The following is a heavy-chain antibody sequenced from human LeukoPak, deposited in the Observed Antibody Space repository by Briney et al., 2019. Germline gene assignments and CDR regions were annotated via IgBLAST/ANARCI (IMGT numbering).Heavy chain of an antibody. V-gene: IGHV3-9*01. CDR2: ISWNSGSI. J-gene: IGHJ3*02. CDR1: GFTFDDYA. Sequence: QPGRSLRLSCAASGFTFDDYAMHWVRQAPGKGLEWVSSISWNSGSIGYADSVKGRFTISRDNAKNSLYLQMNSLRAEDTALYYCAKDKSAMVKRSAFDIWGQGTMVTVSS. CDR3: AKDKSAMVKRSAFDI. D-gene: IGHD5-18*01.